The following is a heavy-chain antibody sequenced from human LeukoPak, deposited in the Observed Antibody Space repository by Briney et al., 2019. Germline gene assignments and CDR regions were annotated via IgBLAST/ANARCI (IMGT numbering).Heavy chain of an antibody. CDR2: ISAYNGNT. Sequence: ASVKVSCKASGYTFTSYAMNWVRQAPGQGLEWMGWISAYNGNTNYAQKLQGRVTMTEDTSTDTAYMELSSLRSEDTAVYYCATEPSGRSHGGNSDYWGQGTLVTVSS. CDR3: ATEPSGRSHGGNSDY. CDR1: GYTFTSYA. V-gene: IGHV1-18*01. D-gene: IGHD4-23*01. J-gene: IGHJ4*02.